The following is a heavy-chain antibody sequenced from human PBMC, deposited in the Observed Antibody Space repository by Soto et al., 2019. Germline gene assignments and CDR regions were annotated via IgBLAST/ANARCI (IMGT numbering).Heavy chain of an antibody. J-gene: IGHJ4*02. Sequence: GGSLGLSRAASRFTVNIYAVNGVCQDPGKGLEWVSTITGGGGGRTNYADSVKGRFTISRDNSKNTLYLQMNSLRAEDTAVYYRAKQPASIRTFDYWGQGALVTVSS. CDR1: RFTVNIYA. D-gene: IGHD2-2*01. CDR2: ITGGGGGRT. CDR3: AKQPASIRTFDY. V-gene: IGHV3-23*01.